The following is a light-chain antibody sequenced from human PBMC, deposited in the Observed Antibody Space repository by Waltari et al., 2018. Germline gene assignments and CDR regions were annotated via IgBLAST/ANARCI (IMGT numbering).Light chain of an antibody. CDR2: WAS. J-gene: IGKJ2*01. V-gene: IGKV4-1*01. CDR3: QQYYDTLYT. CDR1: QSVLFSSNNKNY. Sequence: DLVMNPSPDYLTVSLGERATINCKSSQSVLFSSNNKNYLAWYQQKPGQPPKLLIYWASTRASGVPARFSGSGSGTDFTLTISSLQAEDVAVYYCQQYYDTLYTFGQGTKLEIK.